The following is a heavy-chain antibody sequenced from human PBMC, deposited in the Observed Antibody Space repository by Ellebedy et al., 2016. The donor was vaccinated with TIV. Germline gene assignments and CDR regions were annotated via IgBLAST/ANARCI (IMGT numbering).Heavy chain of an antibody. Sequence: PGGSLRLSCKGSGYSFSRKWIGWVRQKPGKGLEWMGLIYLGDSDARYSPSFRGQVTMSADKSISTAYLQWTSLKASDTAMYFCARFANDAFDYWGQGTLVTVSS. CDR1: GYSFSRKW. D-gene: IGHD3-16*01. J-gene: IGHJ4*02. CDR3: ARFANDAFDY. CDR2: IYLGDSDA. V-gene: IGHV5-51*01.